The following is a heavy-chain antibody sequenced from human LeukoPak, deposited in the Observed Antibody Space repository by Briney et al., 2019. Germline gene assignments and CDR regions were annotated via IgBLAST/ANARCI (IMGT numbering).Heavy chain of an antibody. V-gene: IGHV4-34*01. CDR2: INHSGST. J-gene: IGHJ5*02. Sequence: SETLSLTCAVYGGSFSGYYWSWIRQPPGKGLEWIGEINHSGSTNYNPSLKSRVTISVDTSKHQFSLKLSSVTAADTAVYYCARAVSPFMVRGFDPWGQGTLVTVSS. D-gene: IGHD3-10*01. CDR1: GGSFSGYY. CDR3: ARAVSPFMVRGFDP.